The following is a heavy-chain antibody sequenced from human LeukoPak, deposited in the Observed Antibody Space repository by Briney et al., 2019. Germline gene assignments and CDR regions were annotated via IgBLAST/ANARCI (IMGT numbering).Heavy chain of an antibody. D-gene: IGHD2-15*01. J-gene: IGHJ6*02. CDR2: INPSGGST. CDR1: GHTFTSYY. CDR3: ARDGSRKWGYCSGGSCYDYYGMDV. Sequence: ASVKVSCKASGHTFTSYYMHWVRQAPGQGLEWMGIINPSGGSTSYAQKFQGRVTMTRDTSTSTVYMELSSLRSEDTAVYYCARDGSRKWGYCSGGSCYDYYGMDVWGQGTTVTVSS. V-gene: IGHV1-46*01.